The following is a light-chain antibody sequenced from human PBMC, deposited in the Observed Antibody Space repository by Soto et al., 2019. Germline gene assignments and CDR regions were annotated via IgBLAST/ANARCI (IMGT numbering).Light chain of an antibody. J-gene: IGKJ5*01. CDR1: QSISSY. CDR3: QQGYSNPIT. V-gene: IGKV1-39*01. Sequence: DIQMTQSPSSLSASLGDRVAITGRASQSISSYLNWYQQTPGKPPKVLIYAASNLQSGVPSRFSGSGSGTDFALTISSLQPEDFETYYCQQGYSNPITFGQGTRLEIK. CDR2: AAS.